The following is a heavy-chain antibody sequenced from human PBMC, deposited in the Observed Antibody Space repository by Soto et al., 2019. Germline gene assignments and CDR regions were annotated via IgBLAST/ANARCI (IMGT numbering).Heavy chain of an antibody. V-gene: IGHV4-39*01. D-gene: IGHD6-13*01. CDR2: IYYSGST. J-gene: IGHJ4*02. Sequence: QLQLQESGPGLVKPSETLSLTCTVSGGSISSSSYYWGWIRQPPGKGLEWIGSIYYSGSTYYNPSLKSRVTISVDTSKNQFSLKLSSVTAADTAVYYCASYSSSWYVPVDYWGQGTLVTVSS. CDR3: ASYSSSWYVPVDY. CDR1: GGSISSSSYY.